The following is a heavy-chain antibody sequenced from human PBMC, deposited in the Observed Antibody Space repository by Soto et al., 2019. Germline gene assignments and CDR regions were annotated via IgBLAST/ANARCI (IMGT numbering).Heavy chain of an antibody. CDR3: AKDSSSWFLYFDY. D-gene: IGHD6-13*01. Sequence: GGSLRLSCAASGFTFSSYAMSWVRQAPGKGLEWVSAISGSGGSTYYADSVKGRFTISRDNSKNTLYLQMNSLRAEDMAVYYCAKDSSSWFLYFDYWGQGTLVTVSS. J-gene: IGHJ4*02. V-gene: IGHV3-23*01. CDR1: GFTFSSYA. CDR2: ISGSGGST.